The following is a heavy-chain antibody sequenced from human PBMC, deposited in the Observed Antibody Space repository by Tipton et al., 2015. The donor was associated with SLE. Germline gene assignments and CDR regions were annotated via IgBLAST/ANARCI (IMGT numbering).Heavy chain of an antibody. V-gene: IGHV1-2*02. CDR1: GYTFTDYY. D-gene: IGHD2-2*01. CDR2: INPNSGGT. J-gene: IGHJ3*02. CDR3: AGGCIVVVPAACAFEI. Sequence: QSGAEVKKPGASVKVSCYSSGYTFTDYYMHWVRQAPGQGLEWMGWINPNSGGTNYAQKFQGRVTMSRDTSISTAYMELSRLRSDDTAVYYCAGGCIVVVPAACAFEIWGQGTMVTVSS.